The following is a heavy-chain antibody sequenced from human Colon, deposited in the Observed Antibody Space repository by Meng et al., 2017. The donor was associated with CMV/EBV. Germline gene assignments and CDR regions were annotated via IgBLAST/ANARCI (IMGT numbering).Heavy chain of an antibody. CDR3: ARDTITVIDY. J-gene: IGHJ4*02. Sequence: GESLKISCAASGSSFSNSWMIWVRRAPGKGLEWVAKTNEDGSDKYYVDSVKGRFTIFRDNAKNSVYLQMNSLRAEDTAVYYCARDTITVIDYWGQGTLVTVSS. V-gene: IGHV3-7*01. CDR2: TNEDGSDK. CDR1: GSSFSNSW. D-gene: IGHD3-22*01.